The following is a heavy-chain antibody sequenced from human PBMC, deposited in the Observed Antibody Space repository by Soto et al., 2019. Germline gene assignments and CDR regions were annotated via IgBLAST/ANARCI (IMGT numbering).Heavy chain of an antibody. D-gene: IGHD5-18*01. CDR1: GYTLTELS. V-gene: IGHV1-24*01. CDR2: FDLEDGET. J-gene: IGHJ4*02. CDR3: APQRYTYGYVDY. Sequence: ASVKVSCKVSGYTLTELSMHWVRQAPGKGLEWMGGFDLEDGETIYAQKFQGRVTMTEDTSTDTAYMELSSLRSEDTAVYYCAPQRYTYGYVDYWGQGTPVTVSS.